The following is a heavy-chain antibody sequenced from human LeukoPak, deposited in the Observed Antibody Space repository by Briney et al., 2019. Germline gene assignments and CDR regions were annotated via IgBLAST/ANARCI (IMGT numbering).Heavy chain of an antibody. CDR2: INPNSGGT. CDR3: ATPRRPAAVSHTFDY. V-gene: IGHV1-2*02. Sequence: ASVKVSCKASGYTFTGYYMHWVRQAPGQGLEWMGWINPNSGGTNYAQKFQGRVTMTRDTSISTAYMELSRLRSDDTAVYYCATPRRPAAVSHTFDYGGRGPLVTVSS. J-gene: IGHJ4*02. D-gene: IGHD2-15*01. CDR1: GYTFTGYY.